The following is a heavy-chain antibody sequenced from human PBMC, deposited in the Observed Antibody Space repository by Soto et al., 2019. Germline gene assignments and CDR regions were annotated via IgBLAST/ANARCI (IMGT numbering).Heavy chain of an antibody. V-gene: IGHV3-73*01. CDR1: GFTFSGSA. J-gene: IGHJ4*02. CDR3: TSNIVATMAY. Sequence: EVQLVESGGGLVQPGGSLKLSCAASGFTFSGSAMHWVRQASGKGLEWVGRIRSKANSYATAYAASVKGRFTISRDDSKNTAYLQMNSLKTEDTAVYYCTSNIVATMAYWGQGTLVTVSS. CDR2: IRSKANSYAT. D-gene: IGHD5-12*01.